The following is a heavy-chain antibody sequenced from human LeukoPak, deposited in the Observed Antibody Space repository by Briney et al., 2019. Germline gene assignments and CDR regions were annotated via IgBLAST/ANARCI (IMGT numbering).Heavy chain of an antibody. Sequence: GSLRLSCAASGFTFNNYAMTWIRQPPGKGLEWIGEINHSGSTNYNPSLKSRVTISVDTSKHQFSLKLSSVTAAATAVYYCARLTKNDSGSFRFGKKKRGYMDVWGKGTTVTISS. V-gene: IGHV4-34*01. CDR2: INHSGST. CDR3: ARLTKNDSGSFRFGKKKRGYMDV. J-gene: IGHJ6*03. D-gene: IGHD3-10*01. CDR1: GFTFNNYA.